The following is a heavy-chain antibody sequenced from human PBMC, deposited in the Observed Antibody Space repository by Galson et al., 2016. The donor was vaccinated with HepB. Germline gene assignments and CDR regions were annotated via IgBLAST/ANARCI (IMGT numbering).Heavy chain of an antibody. CDR3: AKVNGTWTRFALDY. D-gene: IGHD3-10*01. V-gene: IGHV3-23*01. CDR2: ISGDGDTT. CDR1: GFTFRNSA. Sequence: SLRLSCAASGFTFRNSAMTWVRQAPGKGLEWVSAISGDGDTTYYAGSVKGRFTISRDSSKNTLYLQMNSLSAEDTAVYYCAKVNGTWTRFALDYWGQGIVVTVSS. J-gene: IGHJ4*02.